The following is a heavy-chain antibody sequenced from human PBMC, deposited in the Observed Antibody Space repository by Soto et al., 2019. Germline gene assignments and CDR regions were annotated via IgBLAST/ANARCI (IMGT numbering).Heavy chain of an antibody. V-gene: IGHV3-33*08. J-gene: IGHJ1*01. CDR1: GFTFSSYG. CDR3: ARWAGSATGRGYFQH. Sequence: GGSLRLSCAASGFTFSSYGMHWVRQAPGKGLERVAVIWYDGSNKYYADSVKGRFTISRDNSKNTLYLQMNSLRAEDTAVYYCARWAGSATGRGYFQHWGQGTLVTVSS. CDR2: IWYDGSNK. D-gene: IGHD2-15*01.